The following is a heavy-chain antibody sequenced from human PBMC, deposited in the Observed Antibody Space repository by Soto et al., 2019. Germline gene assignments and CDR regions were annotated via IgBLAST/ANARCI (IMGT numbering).Heavy chain of an antibody. D-gene: IGHD3-22*01. CDR2: LHTRGII. CDR1: GGSVSSSY. V-gene: IGHV4-4*07. CDR3: ARGHSSRSGYYDVA. J-gene: IGHJ5*02. Sequence: SETLSLTCTVSGGSVSSSYWSWVRQPAGKGLEWIGRLHTRGIINYNPSLTGRVTMSVDTSKNQFFLRLSSVTAADTGVYYCARGHSSRSGYYDVAWGQGTLVTVS.